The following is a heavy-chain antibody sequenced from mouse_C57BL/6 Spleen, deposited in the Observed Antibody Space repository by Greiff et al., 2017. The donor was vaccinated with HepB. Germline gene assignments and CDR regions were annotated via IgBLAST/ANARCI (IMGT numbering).Heavy chain of an antibody. V-gene: IGHV1-54*01. D-gene: IGHD1-1*02. CDR2: SNPGSGGT. J-gene: IGHJ4*01. Sequence: QVQLKESGAELVRPGTSVKVSCKASGYAFTNYLIEWVKQRPGQGLEWIGVSNPGSGGTNYNEKFKGKATLTADKTSSTAYMQLSSLTSEDSAVYYCARWWSDKAMDYWGQGTSVTVSS. CDR1: GYAFTNYL. CDR3: ARWWSDKAMDY.